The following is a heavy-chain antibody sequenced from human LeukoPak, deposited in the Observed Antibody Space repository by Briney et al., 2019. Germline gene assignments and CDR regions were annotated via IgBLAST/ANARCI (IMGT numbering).Heavy chain of an antibody. V-gene: IGHV3-30*02. CDR1: GFTFSNFG. J-gene: IGHJ4*02. Sequence: GGSLRLSCAASGFTFSNFGMHWVRQAPGKGLEWVAFIRYDGSNKYYADSVKGRFTISRDNSKNTLYLQMNSLRAEDTAVYYCAKDRWGAVASFDYWGQGTLVTVSS. CDR2: IRYDGSNK. D-gene: IGHD6-19*01. CDR3: AKDRWGAVASFDY.